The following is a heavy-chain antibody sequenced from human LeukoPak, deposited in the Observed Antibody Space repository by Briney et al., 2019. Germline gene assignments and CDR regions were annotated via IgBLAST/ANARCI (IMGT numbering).Heavy chain of an antibody. CDR3: ARDRDPYYYDSRAFDI. D-gene: IGHD3-22*01. Sequence: ASVKVSCKASGYTFTGYYMHWVRQAPGQGLEWMGWINPNSGGTNYAQKFQGRVTMTRDTSISTAYMELSRLRSDDTAVYYCARDRDPYYYDSRAFDIWGQGTMVTVSS. V-gene: IGHV1-2*02. J-gene: IGHJ3*02. CDR1: GYTFTGYY. CDR2: INPNSGGT.